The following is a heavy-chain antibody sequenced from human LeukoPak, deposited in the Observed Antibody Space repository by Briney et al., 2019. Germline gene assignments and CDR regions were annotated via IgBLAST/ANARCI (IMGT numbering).Heavy chain of an antibody. Sequence: PSETLSLTCAVYGGSFSGYYWSWIRQPPGKGLEWIGDINHSGSTNYNPSLKSRVTISVDTSKNQFSLKLSSVTAADTAVYYCARDPFYCSSTSCQRYNWFDPWGQGTLVTVSS. V-gene: IGHV4-34*01. CDR2: INHSGST. D-gene: IGHD2-2*01. CDR3: ARDPFYCSSTSCQRYNWFDP. CDR1: GGSFSGYY. J-gene: IGHJ5*02.